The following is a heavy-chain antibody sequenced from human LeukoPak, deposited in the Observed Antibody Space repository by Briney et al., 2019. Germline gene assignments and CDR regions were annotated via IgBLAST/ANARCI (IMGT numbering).Heavy chain of an antibody. Sequence: GGSLRLSCAASGFTFSSYWMSWFRQAPGKGLEWVANIKQDGSEKYYVDSVKGRFTISRDNAKNSLYLQMNSLRAEDTAVYYCARDTLGYSSGWLDYWGQGTLVTVSS. J-gene: IGHJ4*02. D-gene: IGHD6-19*01. CDR3: ARDTLGYSSGWLDY. CDR1: GFTFSSYW. CDR2: IKQDGSEK. V-gene: IGHV3-7*01.